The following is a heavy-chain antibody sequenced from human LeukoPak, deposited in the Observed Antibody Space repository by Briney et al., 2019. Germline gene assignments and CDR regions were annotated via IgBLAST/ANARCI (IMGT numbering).Heavy chain of an antibody. D-gene: IGHD2-2*01. CDR3: AGLHCGSSSCYSWFDP. Sequence: SETLSLTCTVSGGSISSSSYYWGWIRQPPGKGLEWIGSIYYSGSTYYNPSLKSRVTISVDTSKNQFSLKLSSVTAADTAVYYCAGLHCGSSSCYSWFDPWGQGTLVTVSS. CDR2: IYYSGST. CDR1: GGSISSSSYY. J-gene: IGHJ5*02. V-gene: IGHV4-39*07.